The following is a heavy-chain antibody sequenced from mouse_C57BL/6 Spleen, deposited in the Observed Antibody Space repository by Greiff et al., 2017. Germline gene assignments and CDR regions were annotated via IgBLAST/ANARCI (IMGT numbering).Heavy chain of an antibody. CDR2: IDPANGNT. J-gene: IGHJ2*01. CDR1: GFNIKNTY. D-gene: IGHD2-4*01. CDR3: ARSGLVGRYDYDY. Sequence: EVKLVESVAELVRPGASVKLSCTASGFNIKNTYMHWVKQRPEQGLEWIGRIDPANGNTKYAPKFQGKATITADTSSNTAYLQLSSLPSEDTAIDYCARSGLVGRYDYDYWGQGTTLTVSS. V-gene: IGHV14-3*01.